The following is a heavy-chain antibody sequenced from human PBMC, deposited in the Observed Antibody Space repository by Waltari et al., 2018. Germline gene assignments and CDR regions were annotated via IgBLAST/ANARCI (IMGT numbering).Heavy chain of an antibody. CDR1: GYTFTSFA. V-gene: IGHV1-18*01. J-gene: IGHJ5*01. CDR2: VNPRNGHT. Sequence: QVHLVQPGGEVRKSGASVRVSCKTSGYTFTSFAITWVRQAPGQGLEWMGWVNPRNGHTNLLQALQGRLTLTTDSSTATAYMELRNLTSDDTAIYYCARGGRYAISRFDFWGQGTPVTVSS. CDR3: ARGGRYAISRFDF. D-gene: IGHD3-16*01.